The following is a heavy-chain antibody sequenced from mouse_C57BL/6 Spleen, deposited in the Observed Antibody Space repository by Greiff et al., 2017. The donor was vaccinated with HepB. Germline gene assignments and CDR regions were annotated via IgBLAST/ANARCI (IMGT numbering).Heavy chain of an antibody. CDR1: GYSITSGYY. CDR3: ARDGVLHRYFDV. Sequence: EVKLMESGPGLVKPSQSLSLTCSVTGYSITSGYYLNWIRQFPGNKLEWMGYISYDGSNNYNPTLKKRISITRDTSKNQFFLKLNSVTTEDTATYYCARDGVLHRYFDVWGTGTTVTVSS. D-gene: IGHD1-1*01. CDR2: ISYDGSN. J-gene: IGHJ1*03. V-gene: IGHV3-6*01.